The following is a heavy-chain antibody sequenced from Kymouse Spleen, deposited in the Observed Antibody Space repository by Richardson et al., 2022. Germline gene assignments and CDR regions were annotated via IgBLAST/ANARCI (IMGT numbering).Heavy chain of an antibody. D-gene: IGHD4-11,IGHD4-11*01. J-gene: IGHJ6*02. CDR1: GFTFSSYG. V-gene: IGHV3-33*01. CDR2: IWYDGSNK. Sequence: QVQLVESGGGVVQPGRSLRLSCAASGFTFSSYGMHWVRQAPGKGLEWVAVIWYDGSNKYYADSVKGRFTISRDNSKNTLYLQMNSLRAEDTAVYYCARDLDYSHYYYYGMDVWGQGTTVTVSS. CDR3: ARDLDYSHYYYYGMDV.